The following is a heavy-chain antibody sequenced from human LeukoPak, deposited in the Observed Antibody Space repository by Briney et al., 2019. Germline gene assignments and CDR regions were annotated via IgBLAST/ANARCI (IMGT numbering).Heavy chain of an antibody. D-gene: IGHD3-16*01. J-gene: IGHJ6*03. CDR2: IKSKTDVGTT. Sequence: PGGSLRLSCAASGFTSSNAWMSCGRQAPGKGLEWVGRIKSKTDVGTTDYAAPVKGRFTISRDDSKNTLYLQMNSLKTEDTAVYYCTTRRGELSLYYYYYMDVWGKGTTVTVSS. V-gene: IGHV3-15*01. CDR1: GFTSSNAW. CDR3: TTRRGELSLYYYYYMDV.